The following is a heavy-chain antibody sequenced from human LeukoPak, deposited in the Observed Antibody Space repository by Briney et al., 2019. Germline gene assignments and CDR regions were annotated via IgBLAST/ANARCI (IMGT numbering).Heavy chain of an antibody. J-gene: IGHJ4*02. CDR3: ARHEGSGAVAGTNDFDY. Sequence: GESLKISCKGSGYSFTTYWSGWVRQLPGKGREWIGIIYPSDSDTRYSPSFQGQVTISADKSINTAYLQWSSLKASDTAMYYCARHEGSGAVAGTNDFDYWGQGTLVTVSS. CDR1: GYSFTTYW. V-gene: IGHV5-51*01. D-gene: IGHD6-19*01. CDR2: IYPSDSDT.